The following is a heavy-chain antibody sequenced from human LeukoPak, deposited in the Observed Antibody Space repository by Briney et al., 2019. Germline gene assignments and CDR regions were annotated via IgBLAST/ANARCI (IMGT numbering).Heavy chain of an antibody. Sequence: SDTLSLTCTVSGGSISSYHWSCIRHPPGKALEWIGYIYYSGNPNYNPSLKTRVSISVDTSKNQFSRKLSSVTAADTGVYYCAAHPRYYDILAGYLMANWFDPWGQGNLVTVS. CDR2: IYYSGNP. J-gene: IGHJ5*02. CDR1: GGSISSYH. D-gene: IGHD3-9*01. CDR3: AAHPRYYDILAGYLMANWFDP. V-gene: IGHV4-59*08.